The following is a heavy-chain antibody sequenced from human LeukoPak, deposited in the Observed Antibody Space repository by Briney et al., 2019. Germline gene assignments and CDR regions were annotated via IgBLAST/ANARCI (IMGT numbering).Heavy chain of an antibody. Sequence: GASVKVSCKGSGGTFSSYAISWVRQAPGQGLEWMGGIIPIFGTANYAQKFQGRVTITADKSTSTAYMELSSLRSEDTAVYYCARSSIIAAAGPYYFDYWGQGTLVTVSS. D-gene: IGHD6-13*01. J-gene: IGHJ4*02. CDR3: ARSSIIAAAGPYYFDY. V-gene: IGHV1-69*06. CDR1: GGTFSSYA. CDR2: IIPIFGTA.